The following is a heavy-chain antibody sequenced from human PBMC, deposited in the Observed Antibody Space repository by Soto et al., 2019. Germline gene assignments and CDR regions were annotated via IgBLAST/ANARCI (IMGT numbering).Heavy chain of an antibody. CDR3: ARDKYYDFWSGYYLDAFDI. J-gene: IGHJ3*02. D-gene: IGHD3-3*01. CDR2: ISSSSGYI. V-gene: IGHV3-21*01. Sequence: GGSLRLSCAASGFTFSSYSMNWVRQAPGKGLEWVSSISSSSGYIYYADSVKGRFTISRDNAKNSLYLQMNSLRAEDTAVYYCARDKYYDFWSGYYLDAFDIWGQGTMVTVSS. CDR1: GFTFSSYS.